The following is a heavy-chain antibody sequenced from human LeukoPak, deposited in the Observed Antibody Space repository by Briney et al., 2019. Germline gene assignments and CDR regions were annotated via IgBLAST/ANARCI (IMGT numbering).Heavy chain of an antibody. V-gene: IGHV3-21*01. CDR3: VRDFQYAFDI. Sequence: GGSLRLSCVVSGFTFTSYSMNWVRQAPGKGLEWVSSISSSNSYIYYVDSVKGRFTISRDNAENSLYLQMNSLRADDTAVYYCVRDFQYAFDIWGQGTVVTVSS. J-gene: IGHJ3*02. CDR1: GFTFTSYS. CDR2: ISSSNSYI.